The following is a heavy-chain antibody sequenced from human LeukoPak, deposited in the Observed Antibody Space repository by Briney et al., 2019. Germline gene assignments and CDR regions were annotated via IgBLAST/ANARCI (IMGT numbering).Heavy chain of an antibody. CDR3: ALSWSWKNWFDP. CDR1: GYTFTSYG. J-gene: IGHJ5*02. D-gene: IGHD1-1*01. V-gene: IGHV1-18*01. CDR2: ISAYNGNT. Sequence: ASVKVSCKASGYTFTSYGISWVRQAPGQGLEWMGWISAYNGNTNYAQKLQGRVTMTTDTSASTAYMELRSLRSDDTAVYYCALSWSWKNWFDPWGQGTLVTVSS.